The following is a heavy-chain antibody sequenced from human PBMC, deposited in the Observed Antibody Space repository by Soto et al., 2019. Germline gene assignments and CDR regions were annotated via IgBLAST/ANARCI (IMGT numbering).Heavy chain of an antibody. D-gene: IGHD3-10*01. J-gene: IGHJ4*02. CDR3: ARDQDGPGGTVDY. CDR2: IDSDGSSP. CDR1: GFTFRSYW. V-gene: IGHV3-74*01. Sequence: GGSLRLSCAASGFTFRSYWMQWVRQAPGKGLVWVSRIDSDGSSPHYADSVRGRFTMSRDNAKNTLYLDMNSLRTEDTAVYYCARDQDGPGGTVDYWGQGTLVTVSS.